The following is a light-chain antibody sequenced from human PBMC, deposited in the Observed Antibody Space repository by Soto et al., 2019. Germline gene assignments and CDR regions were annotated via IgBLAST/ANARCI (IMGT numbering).Light chain of an antibody. CDR1: RSINNC. Sequence: DIQMTQSPSTLSASVGDRVTITWRASRSINNCLAWYQQRPGIDPKLLIFDVSILQSGVPSRFSVSGSVTEFILGISRLQTDDCATYYCQSSNRWRLSFGGGKNVE. J-gene: IGKJ4*01. V-gene: IGKV1-5*01. CDR2: DVS. CDR3: QSSNRWRLS.